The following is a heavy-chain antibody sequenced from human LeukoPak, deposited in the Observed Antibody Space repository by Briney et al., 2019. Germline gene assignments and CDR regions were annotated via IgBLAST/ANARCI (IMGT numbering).Heavy chain of an antibody. Sequence: GGSLRLSCAASGFTFSSYMNWVRQAPGKGLEWVAVISYDGSNKYYADSVKGRFTISRDNSKNTLYLQMNSLRAEDTAVYYCAKDSSLAAADYWGQGTLVTVSS. CDR1: GFTFSSY. V-gene: IGHV3-30*18. D-gene: IGHD6-13*01. CDR2: ISYDGSNK. CDR3: AKDSSLAAADY. J-gene: IGHJ4*02.